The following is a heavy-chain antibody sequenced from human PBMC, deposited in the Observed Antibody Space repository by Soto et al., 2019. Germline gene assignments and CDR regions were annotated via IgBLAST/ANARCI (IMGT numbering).Heavy chain of an antibody. V-gene: IGHV2-5*02. CDR3: AHRFSLSTWDSSGHPSECFQS. J-gene: IGHJ1*01. Sequence: QITLKESGPTLVKPTQTLTLTCTFSGFSLSTNGVGVGWIRQPPGKALEWLALIYWDDDKRYSPSLKSRLTTTSATSQTQVVLTMTTMHPVYTPTYYCAHRFSLSTWDSSGHPSECFQSWGQGTLVTVSS. D-gene: IGHD3-22*01. CDR2: IYWDDDK. CDR1: GFSLSTNGVG.